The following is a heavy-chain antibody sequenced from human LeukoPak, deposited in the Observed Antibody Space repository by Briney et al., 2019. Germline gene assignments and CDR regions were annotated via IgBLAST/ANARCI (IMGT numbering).Heavy chain of an antibody. CDR2: IYYSGTT. CDR3: ARHLGYCSSTSCCPWFDP. V-gene: IGHV4-59*01. Sequence: SETLSLTCTVSSGSISSYYWSWIRQPPGKGLEWIGYIYYSGTTGYNRSLKNRVTISVDTSKNQFSLKLSSVTAADTAVYYCARHLGYCSSTSCCPWFDPWGEGTLVTVSS. J-gene: IGHJ5*02. CDR1: SGSISSYY. D-gene: IGHD2-2*01.